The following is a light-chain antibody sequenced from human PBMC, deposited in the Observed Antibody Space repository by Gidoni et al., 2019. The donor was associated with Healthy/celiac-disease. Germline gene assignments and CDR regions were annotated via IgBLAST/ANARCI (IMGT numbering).Light chain of an antibody. CDR1: QSVSSY. J-gene: IGKJ4*01. CDR2: DAS. Sequence: EIVLTQSSATLSLSPGERATLSCRASQSVSSYLAWYQQKPGQAPRLLIYDASNRATGIPARFSGSGSGTDFTLTISSLEPEDFAVYYCQQRSNWPPRTFXGXTKVEIK. V-gene: IGKV3-11*01. CDR3: QQRSNWPPRT.